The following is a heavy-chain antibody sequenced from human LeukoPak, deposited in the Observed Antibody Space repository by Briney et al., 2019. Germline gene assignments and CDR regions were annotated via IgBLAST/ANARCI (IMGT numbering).Heavy chain of an antibody. J-gene: IGHJ3*02. Sequence: SETLSLTCTVSGGSITSSSYSWGWIRQPPGKGLEWIGSIYSSGSTYYNPSLKSRVTISVDTSKNQFSLKLSSVTAADTAVYYCARSILGHDAFDIWGQGTMVTVSS. CDR1: GGSITSSSYS. D-gene: IGHD2-21*01. V-gene: IGHV4-39*01. CDR3: ARSILGHDAFDI. CDR2: IYSSGST.